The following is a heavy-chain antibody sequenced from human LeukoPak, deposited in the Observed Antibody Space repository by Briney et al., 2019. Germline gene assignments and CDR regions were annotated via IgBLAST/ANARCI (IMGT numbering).Heavy chain of an antibody. Sequence: ASVKVSCKASGYTFTNYYIHWVRQAPGQGLEWMGLINPSGGSSSYAQKFQGRVTMTRDTSTSTVYMELSSLKSEDTAVYYCARVAFRQTVTNQLDYWGQGTLVTVSS. D-gene: IGHD1-14*01. CDR1: GYTFTNYY. V-gene: IGHV1-46*01. J-gene: IGHJ4*02. CDR2: INPSGGSS. CDR3: ARVAFRQTVTNQLDY.